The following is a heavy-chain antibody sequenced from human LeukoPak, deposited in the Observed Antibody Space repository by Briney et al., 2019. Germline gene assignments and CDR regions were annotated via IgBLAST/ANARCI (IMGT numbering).Heavy chain of an antibody. J-gene: IGHJ3*01. CDR1: GYSFTTYW. CDR3: ARQGRIVVVTTTHDAFDV. D-gene: IGHD2-21*02. Sequence: GESLKISCTGFGYSFTTYWIGWVRQMPGKGLEWMGIIYPGDSDARYNPSLQGQVTISVDKSISTAYLQWSSLKASDTAMYYCARQGRIVVVTTTHDAFDVWGQGTMVTVSS. CDR2: IYPGDSDA. V-gene: IGHV5-51*01.